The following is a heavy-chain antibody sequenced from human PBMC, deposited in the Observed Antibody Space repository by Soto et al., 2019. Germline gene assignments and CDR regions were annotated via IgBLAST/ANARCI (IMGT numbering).Heavy chain of an antibody. CDR1: GGTFSSYA. CDR2: IIPIFGTA. J-gene: IGHJ4*02. V-gene: IGHV1-69*13. D-gene: IGHD2-21*02. CDR3: ARGLKAVVTAQFDY. Sequence: SVKVSCKASGGTFSSYAISWVRQAPGQGLEWMGGIIPIFGTANYAQKFQGRVTITADESTSTAYMELSSLRSEDTAVYYCARGLKAVVTAQFDYWGQGTLVTVS.